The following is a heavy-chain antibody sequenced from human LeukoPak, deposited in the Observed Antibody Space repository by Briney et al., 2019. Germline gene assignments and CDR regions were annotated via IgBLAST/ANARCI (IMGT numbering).Heavy chain of an antibody. V-gene: IGHV4-39*01. CDR3: EGTGDLWY. CDR2: IYYSGST. Sequence: SGTLSLTCTVSGGAISSSSYYWGWIRQPPGKGREWFGSIYYSGSTYYNPSLISVGTISVDTCNNKFSLKLSSVPAEATDAYYCEGTGDLWYWGQGTLVTVSS. CDR1: GGAISSSSYY. J-gene: IGHJ4*02. D-gene: IGHD7-27*01.